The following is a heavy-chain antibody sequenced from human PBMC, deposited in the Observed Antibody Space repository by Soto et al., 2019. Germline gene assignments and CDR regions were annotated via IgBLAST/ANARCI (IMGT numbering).Heavy chain of an antibody. J-gene: IGHJ4*02. V-gene: IGHV1-69*06. D-gene: IGHD1-26*01. Sequence: QVVLLQSGAEVKEPGSSVRDSCEVSGSTFNNFAFSWVRQAPGHGPEWMGGIVVISNTADYSQRFQDRVTITADTSTNTLYMELGSLTFEDTAVYYCARAIKRWEVHYYFDYWGQGTLVTVSS. CDR2: IVVISNTA. CDR3: ARAIKRWEVHYYFDY. CDR1: GSTFNNFA.